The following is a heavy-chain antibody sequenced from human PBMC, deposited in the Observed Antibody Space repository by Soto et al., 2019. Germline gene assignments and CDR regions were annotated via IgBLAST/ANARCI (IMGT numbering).Heavy chain of an antibody. V-gene: IGHV4-4*02. J-gene: IGHJ4*02. CDR2: IYHSGTT. CDR3: ATRFDGLGNYEY. D-gene: IGHD3-10*01. CDR1: GGSISSTNW. Sequence: PSETLSLTCAVSGGSISSTNWWTWVRQPPGKGPEWIGEIYHSGTTNYIPSLKSRVTISVDKSKNQFSLKLTSVTAADTAVYYCATRFDGLGNYEYGGQGTLVTVSS.